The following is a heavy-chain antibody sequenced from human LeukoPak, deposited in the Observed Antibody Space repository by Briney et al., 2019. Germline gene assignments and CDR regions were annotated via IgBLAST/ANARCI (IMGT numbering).Heavy chain of an antibody. CDR3: ARDPEDMVRGTSPDY. CDR2: VDGGGGGT. Sequence: GGSLRLSCAASGFTLSSYAMTWVRQAPGRGLEWVSSVDGGGGGTYYADSVKGRFTISRDNSKDTLYLQMNGLRAEDTAVYYCARDPEDMVRGTSPDYWGQGTLVTVSS. D-gene: IGHD3-10*01. J-gene: IGHJ4*02. CDR1: GFTLSSYA. V-gene: IGHV3-23*01.